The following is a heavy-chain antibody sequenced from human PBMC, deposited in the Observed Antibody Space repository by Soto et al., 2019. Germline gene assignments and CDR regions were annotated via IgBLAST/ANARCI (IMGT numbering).Heavy chain of an antibody. CDR1: GFTFSSYA. Sequence: LRLSCAASGFTFSSYAMSWVRQAPGKGLEWVSAISGSGGSTHYADSVKGRFTISRDNSKNTLYLQMNSLRAEDTAVYYCARARAGYRSMNWFDPWGQGTLVTVSS. J-gene: IGHJ5*02. V-gene: IGHV3-23*01. D-gene: IGHD6-13*01. CDR3: ARARAGYRSMNWFDP. CDR2: ISGSGGST.